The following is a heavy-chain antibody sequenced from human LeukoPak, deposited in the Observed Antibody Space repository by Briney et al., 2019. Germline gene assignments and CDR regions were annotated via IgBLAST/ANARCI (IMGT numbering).Heavy chain of an antibody. CDR1: GGSFSGYY. V-gene: IGHV4-34*01. CDR3: ARYRSRSTRSGTATRIGENWFDP. D-gene: IGHD2-2*01. Sequence: SETLSLTCAVYGGSFSGYYWSWIRQPPGKGLEWIGEINHSGSTNYNPSLKSRVTISVDTSKNQFSLKLSSVTAADTAVYYCARYRSRSTRSGTATRIGENWFDPWGQGTLVTVSS. J-gene: IGHJ5*02. CDR2: INHSGST.